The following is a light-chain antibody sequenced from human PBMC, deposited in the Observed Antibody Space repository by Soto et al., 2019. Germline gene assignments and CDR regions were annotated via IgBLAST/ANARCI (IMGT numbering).Light chain of an antibody. J-gene: IGKJ5*01. CDR2: GAS. CDR1: QSTDTNS. V-gene: IGKV3-20*01. Sequence: ELVLTQSTGTLSLSPGERSTRSCRASQSTDTNSLAWYQQKPGQATRLLIYGASSRATGIPDRFSGSGSGTEFTLSITSLQSEDFAVYSCQQYSQWPITFGQGTRLEIK. CDR3: QQYSQWPIT.